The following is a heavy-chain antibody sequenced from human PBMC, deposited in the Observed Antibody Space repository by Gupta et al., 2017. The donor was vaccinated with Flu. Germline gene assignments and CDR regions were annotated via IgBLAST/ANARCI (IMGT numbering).Heavy chain of an antibody. CDR3: ARDHAVPPALTLLDNYYYYYGMDV. CDR2: IKQDGSEK. J-gene: IGHJ6*02. D-gene: IGHD2-2*01. CDR1: GFTFSSYW. V-gene: IGHV3-7*01. Sequence: EVQLVESGGGLVQPGGSLRLSCAASGFTFSSYWMSWVRQAPGKGLEWVANIKQDGSEKYYVDSVKGRFTISRDNAKNSLYLQMNSLRAEDTAVYYCARDHAVPPALTLLDNYYYYYGMDVWGQGTTVTVSS.